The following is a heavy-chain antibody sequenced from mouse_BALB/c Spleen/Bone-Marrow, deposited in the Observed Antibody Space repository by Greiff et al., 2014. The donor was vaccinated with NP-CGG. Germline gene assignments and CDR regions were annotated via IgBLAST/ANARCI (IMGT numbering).Heavy chain of an antibody. CDR2: IAPGSGST. CDR3: ARETYYYENYAMDY. CDR1: GYTFTSYW. J-gene: IGHJ4*01. Sequence: DLVKPGDSVKLSCKASGYTFTSYWINWIKQRPGQGLEWIGRIAPGSGSTYYNEMFKGMATLSVDTSSSTAYIQLSILSSEDSAVYFCARETYYYENYAMDYWGQGTSVTVSS. D-gene: IGHD1-1*01. V-gene: IGHV1S41*01.